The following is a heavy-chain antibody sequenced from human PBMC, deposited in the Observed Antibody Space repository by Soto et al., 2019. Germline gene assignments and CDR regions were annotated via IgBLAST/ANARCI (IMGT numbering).Heavy chain of an antibody. CDR3: AKLERGAPVSYFDH. CDR1: GFNFSTYG. J-gene: IGHJ4*02. V-gene: IGHV3-30*18. CDR2: ISNDGSNK. Sequence: QVQLVESGGGVVQPGRSLRLSCAASGFNFSTYGMDWVRQVPGKGLEWVAVISNDGSNKYYANSVKGRFTISRDNSKNILYLQMNSLRAEDTAVYYCAKLERGAPVSYFDHWGQGTLVTVSS. D-gene: IGHD1-26*01.